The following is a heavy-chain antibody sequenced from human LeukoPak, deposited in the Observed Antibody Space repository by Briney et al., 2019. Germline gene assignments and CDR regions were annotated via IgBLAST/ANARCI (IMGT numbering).Heavy chain of an antibody. V-gene: IGHV1-18*01. CDR2: ISAYNGNT. CDR1: GYTFTSHG. CDR3: ARDLTSIVGATEVDY. D-gene: IGHD1-26*01. J-gene: IGHJ4*02. Sequence: ASVKVSCKASGYTFTSHGISWVRQAPGQGLEWMGWISAYNGNTNYAHKLQGRVTMTTDTSTSTAYMELRSLRSDDTAVYYCARDLTSIVGATEVDYWGQGTLVTVSS.